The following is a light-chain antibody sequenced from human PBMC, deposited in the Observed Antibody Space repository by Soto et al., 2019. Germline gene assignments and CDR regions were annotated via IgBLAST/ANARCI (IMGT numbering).Light chain of an antibody. CDR1: QSVSTR. J-gene: IGKJ5*01. V-gene: IGKV3-20*01. CDR2: SAS. CDR3: QHYYGTSPIA. Sequence: VLTQSPGTLSLSPGERATLSCRASQSVSTRLAWYQHRSGQAPRLLISSASIRATGIPDRFSGSGSGTDFTLTISRLEPEGFALYYCQHYYGTSPIAFGQGTRLEIK.